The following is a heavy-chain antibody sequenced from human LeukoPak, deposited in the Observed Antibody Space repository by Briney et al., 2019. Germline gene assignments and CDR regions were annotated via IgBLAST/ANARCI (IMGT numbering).Heavy chain of an antibody. V-gene: IGHV3-23*01. J-gene: IGHJ4*02. Sequence: GGSLRLSCAASGFTFSSYAMSWVRQAPGKGLEWVSAISGSGGSTYYADSVKGRSTISRDNSKNTLYLQMNSLRAEDTAVYYCAKPWYYYGSGSDYWGQGTLVTVSS. CDR2: ISGSGGST. CDR3: AKPWYYYGSGSDY. CDR1: GFTFSSYA. D-gene: IGHD3-10*01.